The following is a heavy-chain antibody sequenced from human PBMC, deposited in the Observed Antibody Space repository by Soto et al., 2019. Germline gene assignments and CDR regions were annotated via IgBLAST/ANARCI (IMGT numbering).Heavy chain of an antibody. CDR2: IKQDGSEK. J-gene: IGHJ4*02. CDR1: GFTFSSYW. V-gene: IGHV3-7*01. D-gene: IGHD2-8*01. Sequence: GGSLRLSCAASGFTFSSYWMSWVRQAPGKGLEWVANIKQDGSEKYYVDSVKGRFTISRDNAKNSLYLQMNSLRAEDTAVYYCAREESGYCTNGVCYTGSQPDYWGQATLVTVPS. CDR3: AREESGYCTNGVCYTGSQPDY.